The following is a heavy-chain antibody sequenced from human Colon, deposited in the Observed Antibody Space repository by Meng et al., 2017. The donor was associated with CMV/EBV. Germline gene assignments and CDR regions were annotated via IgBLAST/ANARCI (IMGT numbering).Heavy chain of an antibody. CDR1: GITMSNSW. V-gene: IGHV3-7*04. D-gene: IGHD6-13*01. CDR2: IKGDGSEI. J-gene: IGHJ4*02. Sequence: VLLVGSGGGLVQPGGSLRLSCVVSGITMSNSWMSWVRQAPAKGLEWVANIKGDGSEIQYVDSVKGRFTVSRDNTKNSLYLQMNILKTEDTAVYYCVRGSSSFWGQGTLVTVSS. CDR3: VRGSSSF.